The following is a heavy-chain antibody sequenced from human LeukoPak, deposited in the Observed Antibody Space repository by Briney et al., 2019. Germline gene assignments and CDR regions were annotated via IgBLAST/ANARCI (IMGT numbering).Heavy chain of an antibody. CDR3: AREVESSTRYNWFDP. J-gene: IGHJ5*02. V-gene: IGHV3-11*01. D-gene: IGHD5-24*01. CDR1: GFTFSDYY. CDR2: ISSSGSTI. Sequence: PGGSLRLSCAASGFTFSDYYMSWIRQAPGKGPEWVSYISSSGSTIYYADSVKGRFTISRDNAKNSLYLQMNSLRAEDTAVYYCAREVESSTRYNWFDPWGQGTLVTVSS.